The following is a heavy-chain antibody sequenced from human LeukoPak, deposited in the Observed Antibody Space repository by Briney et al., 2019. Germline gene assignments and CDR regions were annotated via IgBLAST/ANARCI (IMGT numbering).Heavy chain of an antibody. D-gene: IGHD3-16*01. Sequence: GASVKVSCKASGYTFTSYYIHWVRQAPGQGLEWMGINNPNGGTTSYAEKFQGRVTMTRDMSTSTVYMELSSLRSEDTAVYYCARVRGGIIDYWGQGTLVTVST. V-gene: IGHV1-46*01. CDR2: NNPNGGTT. CDR1: GYTFTSYY. CDR3: ARVRGGIIDY. J-gene: IGHJ4*02.